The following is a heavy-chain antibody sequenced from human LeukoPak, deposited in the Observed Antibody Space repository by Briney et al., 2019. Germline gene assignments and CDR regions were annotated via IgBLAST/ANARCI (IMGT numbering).Heavy chain of an antibody. V-gene: IGHV3-30*04. CDR3: ARANGWYGNYFDY. Sequence: GGSLRLSCAASGFTFNTYAMHWVRQAPGMGREGVAVISYDGRTKYYRDSVTGRFTVSRDNSKNTLYVQMNSLRAEDTAVYYCARANGWYGNYFDYWGQGTLVTVSS. J-gene: IGHJ4*02. CDR2: ISYDGRTK. D-gene: IGHD6-19*01. CDR1: GFTFNTYA.